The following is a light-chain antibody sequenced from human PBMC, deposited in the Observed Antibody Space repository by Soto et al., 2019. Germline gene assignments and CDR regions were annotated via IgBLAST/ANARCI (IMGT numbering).Light chain of an antibody. CDR1: SSNIGAGYD. Sequence: QSVLTQPPSVSGAPGQRVTISCTGSSSNIGAGYDVHWYQQLPGTAPKVLIYANSHRPSGVPDRFSGSQSGTSASLAITGLQAEDEADSYCQSYDSSLSGSVVFGGGTKLTVL. V-gene: IGLV1-40*01. CDR3: QSYDSSLSGSVV. J-gene: IGLJ2*01. CDR2: ANS.